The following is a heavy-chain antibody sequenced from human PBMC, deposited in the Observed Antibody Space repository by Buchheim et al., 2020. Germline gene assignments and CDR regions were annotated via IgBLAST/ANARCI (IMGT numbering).Heavy chain of an antibody. CDR1: GGTFSSYA. D-gene: IGHD3-3*01. CDR3: ARESITIFGVAYYYYGMDV. V-gene: IGHV1-69*01. CDR2: IIPIFGTA. Sequence: QVQLVQSGAEVKKPGSSVKVSCKASGGTFSSYAISWVRQAPGQGLEWMGGIIPIFGTANYAQKFQGRVTITADESTSTAHMELSSLRSEDTAVYYCARESITIFGVAYYYYGMDVWGQGTT. J-gene: IGHJ6*02.